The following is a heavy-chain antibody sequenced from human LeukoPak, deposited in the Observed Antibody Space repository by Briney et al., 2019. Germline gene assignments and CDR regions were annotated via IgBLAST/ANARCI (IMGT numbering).Heavy chain of an antibody. J-gene: IGHJ4*02. CDR2: IHYSGTT. V-gene: IGHV4-39*07. CDR1: SGFISRSTSY. Sequence: SETLSLTCTVPSGFISRSTSYWGWVRQPPGKGLEWIGTIHYSGTTDINSSLKSRVTISVDTSKNQFSLKLTSATAADTAVYYCAGDGSSINWYYFWGQGTLVTVSS. D-gene: IGHD1-20*01. CDR3: AGDGSSINWYYF.